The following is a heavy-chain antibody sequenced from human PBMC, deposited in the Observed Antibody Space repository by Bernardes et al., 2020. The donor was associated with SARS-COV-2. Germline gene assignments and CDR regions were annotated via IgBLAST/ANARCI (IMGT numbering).Heavy chain of an antibody. D-gene: IGHD3-16*01. CDR1: VFSVFVFW. Sequence: LSLFCPASVFSVFVFWMHCFRQAPGNGLVWVSRITEDGSTTNYADSVSGRFTIFRDKARNTLYLQMNSLRVEETAVYYCVSDFGGPTDYWGLGNLVTVSS. J-gene: IGHJ4*02. CDR2: ITEDGSTT. CDR3: VSDFGGPTDY. V-gene: IGHV3-74*01.